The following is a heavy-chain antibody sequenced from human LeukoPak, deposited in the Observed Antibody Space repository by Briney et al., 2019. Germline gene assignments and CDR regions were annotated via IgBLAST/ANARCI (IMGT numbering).Heavy chain of an antibody. J-gene: IGHJ4*02. D-gene: IGHD5-24*01. V-gene: IGHV4-34*01. Sequence: SETLSLTCAVYGGSFSGYYWSWIRQPPGKGLEWIGEINHSGSTNYNPSLKSRVTISVDTSKNQFSLKLSSVTAADTAGYYCARDRLRDGYNYIDYWGQGTLVTVSS. CDR2: INHSGST. CDR1: GGSFSGYY. CDR3: ARDRLRDGYNYIDY.